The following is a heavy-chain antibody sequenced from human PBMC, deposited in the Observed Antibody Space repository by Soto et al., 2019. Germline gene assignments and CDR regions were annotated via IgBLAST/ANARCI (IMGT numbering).Heavy chain of an antibody. D-gene: IGHD1-1*01. Sequence: SETLSLTCTVSGGSVSSGSYYWSWIRQPPGKGLEWIGYIYYSGSTNYNPSLKSRVTISVDTSKNQFSLKLSSVTAADTAVYYCAREPHLEYYVGAFDIWGQGTMVTVSS. J-gene: IGHJ3*02. V-gene: IGHV4-61*01. CDR3: AREPHLEYYVGAFDI. CDR1: GGSVSSGSYY. CDR2: IYYSGST.